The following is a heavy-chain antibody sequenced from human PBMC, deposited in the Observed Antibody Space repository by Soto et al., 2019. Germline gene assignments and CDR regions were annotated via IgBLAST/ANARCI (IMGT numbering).Heavy chain of an antibody. CDR1: GGSISSYY. J-gene: IGHJ3*02. Sequence: SETLSLTCTVSGGSISSYYWSWIRQPPGKGLEWIGYIYYSGSTNYNPSLKSRVTISVDTSKNQFSLKLSSVTAADTAVYYCARSYYYYDSSGYQNDAFDIWGQGTMVTVSS. V-gene: IGHV4-59*12. D-gene: IGHD3-22*01. CDR3: ARSYYYYDSSGYQNDAFDI. CDR2: IYYSGST.